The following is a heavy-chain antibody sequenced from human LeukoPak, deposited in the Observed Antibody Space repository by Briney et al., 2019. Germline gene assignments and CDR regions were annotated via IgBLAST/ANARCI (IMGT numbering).Heavy chain of an antibody. J-gene: IGHJ5*02. V-gene: IGHV4-30-4*01. Sequence: PWETLSLTCTVSGVSISSGDYYWSWIRQPPGKGLEWIGYMYSSGSTYYNPSLKSRATISVDTSKNQFSLKLSSVTAADTAVYYCARPYYYDSRIDPWGQGTLVTVSS. CDR3: ARPYYYDSRIDP. CDR1: GVSISSGDYY. CDR2: MYSSGST. D-gene: IGHD3-22*01.